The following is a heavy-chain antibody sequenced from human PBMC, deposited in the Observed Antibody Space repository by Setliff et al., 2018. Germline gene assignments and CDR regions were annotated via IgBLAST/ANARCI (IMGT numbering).Heavy chain of an antibody. CDR3: ASVPYSSGWYAYWYFDL. CDR2: IYYSGST. D-gene: IGHD6-19*01. CDR1: GGSISSSNW. J-gene: IGHJ2*01. Sequence: SETLSLTCAVSGGSISSSNWWSWVRQPPGKGLEWIGEIYYSGSTNYNPSLKSRVTISVDTSKNQFSLKLSSVTAADTAVYYCASVPYSSGWYAYWYFDLWGRGTLVTVSS. V-gene: IGHV4-4*02.